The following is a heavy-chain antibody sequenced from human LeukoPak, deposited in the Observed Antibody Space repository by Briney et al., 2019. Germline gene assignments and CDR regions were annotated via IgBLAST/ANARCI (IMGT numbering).Heavy chain of an antibody. CDR3: WGGYGDYRYYYYYGMDV. J-gene: IGHJ6*02. CDR1: GYTLTELS. Sequence: AASVKVSCKVSGYTLTELSMHWVRQAPGKGLEWMGGFDPEDGETIYAQRFQGRVTMTEDTSTDTAYMELSSLRSEDTAVYYCWGGYGDYRYYYYYGMDVWGQGTTVTVSS. D-gene: IGHD4-17*01. V-gene: IGHV1-24*01. CDR2: FDPEDGET.